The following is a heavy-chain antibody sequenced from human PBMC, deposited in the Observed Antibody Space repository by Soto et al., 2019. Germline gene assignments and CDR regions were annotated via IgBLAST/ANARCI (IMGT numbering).Heavy chain of an antibody. J-gene: IGHJ5*02. CDR3: ARAPSTIFGVVRNWFDP. CDR1: GGSFSGYY. V-gene: IGHV4-34*01. CDR2: INHSGST. D-gene: IGHD3-3*01. Sequence: LSLTCAVYGGSFSGYYWSWIRQPPGKGLEWIGEINHSGSTNYNPSLKSRVTISVDTSKNQFSLKLSSVTAADTAVYYCARAPSTIFGVVRNWFDPWGQGTLVTVSS.